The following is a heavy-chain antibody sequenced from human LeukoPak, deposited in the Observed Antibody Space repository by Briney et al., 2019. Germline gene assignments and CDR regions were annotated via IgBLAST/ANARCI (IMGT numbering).Heavy chain of an antibody. Sequence: GGSLRLSCAASGFTFSSYAMSWVRQAPGKGLEWVSAISGSGGSTYYADSVKGRFTISRDNSKNTLYLQMNSLRAEDTAVYYCAKDSDSSSPGYYYYYMDVWGKGTTVTVSS. CDR1: GFTFSSYA. V-gene: IGHV3-23*01. D-gene: IGHD6-6*01. CDR2: ISGSGGST. CDR3: AKDSDSSSPGYYYYYMDV. J-gene: IGHJ6*03.